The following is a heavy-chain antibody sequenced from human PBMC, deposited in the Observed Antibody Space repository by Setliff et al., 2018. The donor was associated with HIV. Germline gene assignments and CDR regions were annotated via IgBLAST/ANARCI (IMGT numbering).Heavy chain of an antibody. Sequence: GASVKVSCKTSGYNFENYAINWVRQAPGQGLEWMGWINANSGSPTYAQAFTGQFFFSVDTAVATAYLQINNLKTEDTAVYFCARGLYGDYGGDLNWLDPWGHGTRVTVSS. CDR1: GYNFENYA. J-gene: IGHJ5*02. V-gene: IGHV7-4-1*02. CDR3: ARGLYGDYGGDLNWLDP. D-gene: IGHD4-17*01. CDR2: INANSGSP.